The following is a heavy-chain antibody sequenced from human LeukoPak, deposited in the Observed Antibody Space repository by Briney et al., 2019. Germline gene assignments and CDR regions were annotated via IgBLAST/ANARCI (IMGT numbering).Heavy chain of an antibody. D-gene: IGHD3-22*01. CDR1: GYTFTGYY. CDR3: ARGVSRRIVVTYYFDH. V-gene: IGHV1-2*02. J-gene: IGHJ4*02. Sequence: ASVKVSCKASGYTFTGYYMHWVRQAPGQGLEWMGWINPNSGGTNYAQKFQGRVTMTRDTSISTAYMELSRLRSDDTAVYYCARGVSRRIVVTYYFDHWGQGTLVTVSS. CDR2: INPNSGGT.